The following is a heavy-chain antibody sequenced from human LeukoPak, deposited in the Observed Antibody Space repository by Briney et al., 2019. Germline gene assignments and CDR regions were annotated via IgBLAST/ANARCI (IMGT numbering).Heavy chain of an antibody. J-gene: IGHJ5*02. CDR3: ARDRSLKSDSSLYNWFDP. V-gene: IGHV4-61*02. Sequence: SETLSLTCTVSGGSISSGSYYWSWIRQPAGKGLEWIGRIYTSGSTNYNPSLKSRVTISVDTSKNQFSLKLSSVTAADTAVYYCARDRSLKSDSSLYNWFDPWGQGTLDTVSS. CDR2: IYTSGST. CDR1: GGSISSGSYY. D-gene: IGHD6-19*01.